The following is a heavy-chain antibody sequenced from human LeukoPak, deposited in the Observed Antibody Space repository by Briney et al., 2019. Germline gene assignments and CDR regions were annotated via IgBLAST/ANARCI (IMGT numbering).Heavy chain of an antibody. CDR2: ISYDGSNK. CDR3: ARSPGEILTESTFDY. Sequence: HPGRSLRLSCAASGFTFSSYAMHWVRQAPGKGLEWVAVISYDGSNKYYADSVKGRFTISRDNSKNTLYPQMNSLRAEDTAVYYCARSPGEILTESTFDYWGQGTLVTVSS. CDR1: GFTFSSYA. D-gene: IGHD3-9*01. J-gene: IGHJ4*02. V-gene: IGHV3-30-3*01.